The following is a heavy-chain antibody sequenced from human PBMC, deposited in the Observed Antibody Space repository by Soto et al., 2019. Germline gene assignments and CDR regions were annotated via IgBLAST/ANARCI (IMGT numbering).Heavy chain of an antibody. J-gene: IGHJ6*02. V-gene: IGHV5-51*01. Sequence: PGESLKISCKGSGYSFTSYWIGWVRQVPGKGLEWVGIIYPGDSDTRYSPSFQGQVTISADKSISTAYLQWSSLKASDTAIYYCTRRKLVDFYYGMDVWGPGTTVTVSS. CDR2: IYPGDSDT. CDR3: TRRKLVDFYYGMDV. CDR1: GYSFTSYW.